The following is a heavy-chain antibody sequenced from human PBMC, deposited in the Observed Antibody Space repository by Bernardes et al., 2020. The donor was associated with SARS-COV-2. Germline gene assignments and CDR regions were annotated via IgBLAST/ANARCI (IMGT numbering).Heavy chain of an antibody. CDR3: AVVGATITGDY. V-gene: IGHV3-74*01. CDR2: INSDGSST. D-gene: IGHD5-12*01. CDR1: GFTFSSYW. Sequence: GGSLRLSCAASGFTFSSYWMHWVRQAPGKGLVWVSRINSDGSSTSYADSVKGRFTISRDNAKNTLYLQMNSLRAEDTAVYYCAVVGATITGDYWGQGTLVTVSS. J-gene: IGHJ4*02.